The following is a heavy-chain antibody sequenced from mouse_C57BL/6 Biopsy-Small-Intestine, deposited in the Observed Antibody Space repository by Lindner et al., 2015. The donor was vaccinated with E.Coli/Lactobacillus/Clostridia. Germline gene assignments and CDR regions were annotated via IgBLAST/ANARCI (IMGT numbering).Heavy chain of an antibody. CDR3: ARGDYDWFAY. CDR2: TYPGSGNT. D-gene: IGHD2-4*01. CDR1: GYSFTSYY. J-gene: IGHJ3*01. V-gene: IGHV1-66*01. Sequence: VQLQESGPELVKPGASVKISCKASGYSFTSYYIHWVKQRPGQGLEWIGWTYPGSGNTKYNENFKGKATLTADTSSSTAYMQLNSLTSEDSAVYYCARGDYDWFAYWGQGTLVTVS.